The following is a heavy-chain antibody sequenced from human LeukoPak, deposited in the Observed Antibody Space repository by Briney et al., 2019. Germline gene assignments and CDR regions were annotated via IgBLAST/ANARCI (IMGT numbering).Heavy chain of an antibody. J-gene: IGHJ4*02. CDR3: ARDSSVVVVLPLVEY. D-gene: IGHD2-15*01. Sequence: PGRSLRLSCVASGFTFSGYGMHWVRQAPGKGLEWVAVIWYDGKNKYYADSVKGRFTISRDNSNNTLYLQMNNLRAEDTAVYFCARDSSVVVVLPLVEYWGQGTLVTVSS. CDR1: GFTFSGYG. CDR2: IWYDGKNK. V-gene: IGHV3-33*01.